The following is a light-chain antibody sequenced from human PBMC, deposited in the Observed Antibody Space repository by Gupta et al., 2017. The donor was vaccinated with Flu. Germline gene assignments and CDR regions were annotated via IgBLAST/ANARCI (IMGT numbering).Light chain of an antibody. Sequence: QSVLTQPPSVSGAPGPMLTISCTGSSSNIGAGYHAQWYQQLPGTAPKLLMYANKFRHPGVPDPFSGSESGSSASLTITRLQAQDEADYYCQSYDSSQTGPTVFGTGTKVTVL. J-gene: IGLJ1*01. CDR1: SSNIGAGYH. CDR2: ANK. CDR3: QSYDSSQTGPTV. V-gene: IGLV1-40*01.